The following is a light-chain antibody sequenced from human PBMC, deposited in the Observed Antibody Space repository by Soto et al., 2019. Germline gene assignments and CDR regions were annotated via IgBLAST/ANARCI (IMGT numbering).Light chain of an antibody. V-gene: IGKV1-12*01. CDR3: QQANTFPLP. CDR1: RAITW. J-gene: IGKJ4*01. Sequence: DIQMTQSPSSVSASVGDRVSISCRASRAITWLAWYQQQPGKAPKLLIYGASTLQSGVPSRFSGSGSVTDFTLTISSLQPADFATYYCQQANTFPLPFGGGTKVGIK. CDR2: GAS.